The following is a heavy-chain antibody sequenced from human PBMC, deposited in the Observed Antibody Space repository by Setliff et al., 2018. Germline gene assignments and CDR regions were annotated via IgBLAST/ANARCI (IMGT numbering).Heavy chain of an antibody. Sequence: PGESLKISCKGSGCSFTSYWIGWVRLMPGKGLEWMGIIYPGDSDTRCSPSLQGQVTISADKSISTAYLQWSSLKASDTAMYYCARHRWAIDDAFDIWGQGTMVTVSS. CDR2: IYPGDSDT. V-gene: IGHV5-51*01. CDR1: GCSFTSYW. D-gene: IGHD3-16*01. CDR3: ARHRWAIDDAFDI. J-gene: IGHJ3*02.